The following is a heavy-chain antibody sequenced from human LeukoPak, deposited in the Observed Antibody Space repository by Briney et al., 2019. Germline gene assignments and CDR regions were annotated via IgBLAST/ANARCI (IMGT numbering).Heavy chain of an antibody. CDR2: FIPIFGTA. Sequence: GSSVKVSCKASGGTFSSYAISWVRQAPGQGLEWMGGFIPIFGTANYAQKFQGRVTITADESTSTAYMELSSLRSEDTAVYYCARGYCTNGVCYPTYYYYYYMDVWGKGTTVTVSS. V-gene: IGHV1-69*01. J-gene: IGHJ6*03. D-gene: IGHD2-8*01. CDR3: ARGYCTNGVCYPTYYYYYYMDV. CDR1: GGTFSSYA.